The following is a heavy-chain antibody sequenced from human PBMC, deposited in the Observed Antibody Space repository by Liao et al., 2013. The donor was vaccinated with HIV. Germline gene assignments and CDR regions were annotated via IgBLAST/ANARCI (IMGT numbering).Heavy chain of an antibody. CDR2: IYGSGGT. Sequence: QVQLQESGPRLVKPSETLSLICSVSRGSISSYYWSWIRQPAGKGLEWIGRIYGSGGTNSNPSLKSRMTMSVDTSKNQFSLNLNSMTAADTAVYYCAKKGVGIDAFDIWGQGIMVTVSS. CDR1: RGSISSYY. V-gene: IGHV4-4*07. CDR3: AKKGVGIDAFDI. J-gene: IGHJ3*02. D-gene: IGHD3-10*01.